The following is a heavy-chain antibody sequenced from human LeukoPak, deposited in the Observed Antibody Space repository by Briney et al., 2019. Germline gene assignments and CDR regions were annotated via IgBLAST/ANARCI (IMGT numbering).Heavy chain of an antibody. CDR2: IYHSGIT. J-gene: IGHJ4*01. D-gene: IGHD1-26*01. Sequence: PSETLSLTCTVSGDSISSSYYWGWIRQPPGKGLEWIGSIYHSGITYYNPSLKSRVTISVDTSKDQFSLKLSSVTAADTAVYHCARGSYSGFYYSFDSWGHGTLVTVSS. V-gene: IGHV4-38-2*02. CDR3: ARGSYSGFYYSFDS. CDR1: GDSISSSYY.